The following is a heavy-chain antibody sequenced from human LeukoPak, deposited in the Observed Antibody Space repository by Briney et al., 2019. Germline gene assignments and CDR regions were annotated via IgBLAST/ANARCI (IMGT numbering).Heavy chain of an antibody. J-gene: IGHJ5*02. CDR3: ARKNDYDSSGYHNWFDP. CDR1: GFTFSSYS. D-gene: IGHD3-22*01. V-gene: IGHV3-48*02. CDR2: ISSRSTTI. Sequence: GGSLRLSCAASGFTFSSYSMNWVRQAPGKGLEWVSYISSRSTTIYYADSVKGRFTISRDNAKNSLYLQMNSLRDEDTAVYYCARKNDYDSSGYHNWFDPWGRGTLVTVSS.